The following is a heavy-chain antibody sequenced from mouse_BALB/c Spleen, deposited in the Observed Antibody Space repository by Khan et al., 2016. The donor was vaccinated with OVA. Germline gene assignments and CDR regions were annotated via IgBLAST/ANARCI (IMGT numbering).Heavy chain of an antibody. CDR1: GYSITSGYF. CDR2: IRYDGNS. Sequence: VQLKESGPGLVKPSQSLSLTCSVTGYSITSGYFWNWIRQFPGNKLEWMGYIRYDGNSNYNPSLKNRISITRYTSKNQFFLKLNSVTPEYTATSYCARGGSSGPAWFAYWGQGTLVTVSA. CDR3: ARGGSSGPAWFAY. V-gene: IGHV3-6*02. D-gene: IGHD3-1*01. J-gene: IGHJ3*01.